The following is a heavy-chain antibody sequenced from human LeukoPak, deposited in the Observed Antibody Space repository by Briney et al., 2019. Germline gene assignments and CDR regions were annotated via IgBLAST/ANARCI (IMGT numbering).Heavy chain of an antibody. J-gene: IGHJ3*02. Sequence: GGSLRLSCAASGFTFSSYWMSWVRQAPGKGLEWVANIKQDGSEKYYVDSVKGRFTISRDNAKNSLYLQMNSLRAEDTAVYYCARDLVITIVGVVIGGTDAFDIWGQGTMVTVSS. V-gene: IGHV3-7*01. CDR2: IKQDGSEK. CDR3: ARDLVITIVGVVIGGTDAFDI. D-gene: IGHD3-3*01. CDR1: GFTFSSYW.